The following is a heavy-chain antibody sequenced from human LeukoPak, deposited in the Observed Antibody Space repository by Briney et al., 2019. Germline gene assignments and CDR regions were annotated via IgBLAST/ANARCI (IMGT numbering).Heavy chain of an antibody. V-gene: IGHV1-18*01. Sequence: ASVKVSCKASGYTSTSYGISWVRQAPGQGLEWMGWISAYNGNTNYAQKLQGRVTMTTDTSTSTAYMELRSLRSDDTAVYYCARVWTEDSSGYYSYGPFDYWGQGTLVTVSS. CDR2: ISAYNGNT. CDR1: GYTSTSYG. J-gene: IGHJ4*02. CDR3: ARVWTEDSSGYYSYGPFDY. D-gene: IGHD3-22*01.